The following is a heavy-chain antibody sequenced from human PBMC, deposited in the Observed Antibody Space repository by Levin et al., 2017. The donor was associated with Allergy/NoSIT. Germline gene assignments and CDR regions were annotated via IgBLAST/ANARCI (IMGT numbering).Heavy chain of an antibody. V-gene: IGHV1-69*13. D-gene: IGHD6-6*01. CDR2: IIPIFGTA. J-gene: IGHJ4*02. Sequence: SVKVSCKASGGTFSSYAISWMRQAPGQGLEWMGGIIPIFGTANYAQKFQGRVTITADESTSTAYMELSSLRSEDTAVYYCARAGGSSSDPYYFDYWGQGTLVTVSS. CDR1: GGTFSSYA. CDR3: ARAGGSSSDPYYFDY.